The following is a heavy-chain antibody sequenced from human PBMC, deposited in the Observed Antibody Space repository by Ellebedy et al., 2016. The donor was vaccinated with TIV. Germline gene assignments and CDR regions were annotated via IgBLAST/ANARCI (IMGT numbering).Heavy chain of an antibody. CDR1: GGIFRSHA. J-gene: IGHJ5*02. CDR2: IIGVFGTT. D-gene: IGHD3-16*01. V-gene: IGHV1-69*13. Sequence: ASVKVSCKASGGIFRSHAISWVRQAPGQGLEWMGGIIGVFGTTNYAQKFQGRVTITADESTNTVYMQLSSLRSEDTAVYYCARAGGYYDSRNWFDPWGQGTRVTVSS. CDR3: ARAGGYYDSRNWFDP.